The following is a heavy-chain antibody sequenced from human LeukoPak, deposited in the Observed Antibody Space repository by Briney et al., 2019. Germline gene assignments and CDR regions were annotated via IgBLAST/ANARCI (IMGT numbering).Heavy chain of an antibody. CDR2: IYHSGST. CDR3: ARAKDYGDYGE. D-gene: IGHD4-17*01. Sequence: SETLSLTCAVSGYPISSGYYWGWIRQPPGKGLEWIGSIYHSGSTYYNPSLKSRVTISVDTSKNQFSLKLSSVTAADTAVYYCARAKDYGDYGEWGQGTLVTVSS. V-gene: IGHV4-38-2*01. J-gene: IGHJ4*02. CDR1: GYPISSGYY.